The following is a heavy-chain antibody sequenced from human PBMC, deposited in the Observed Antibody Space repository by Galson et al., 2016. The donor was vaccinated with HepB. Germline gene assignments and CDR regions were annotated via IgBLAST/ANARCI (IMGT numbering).Heavy chain of an antibody. Sequence: SLRLSCAASGFTFSSYSMNWVRQAPGKGLEWVSSLSSNSIYIYYADSVMGRFTISRDNAKNSLYLQMNSLRAEDTAVYHCARGPAYSSSPPFDYWGQGTLVTVSS. CDR3: ARGPAYSSSPPFDY. J-gene: IGHJ4*02. D-gene: IGHD6-6*01. V-gene: IGHV3-21*01. CDR1: GFTFSSYS. CDR2: LSSNSIYI.